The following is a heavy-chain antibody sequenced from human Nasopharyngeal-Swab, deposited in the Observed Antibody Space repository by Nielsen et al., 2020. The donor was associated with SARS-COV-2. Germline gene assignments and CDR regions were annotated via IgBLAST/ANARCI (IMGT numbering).Heavy chain of an antibody. J-gene: IGHJ4*02. CDR2: ISYDGSNK. V-gene: IGHV3-30*18. CDR1: GFTFSSYV. D-gene: IGHD1-26*01. Sequence: GESLKISCAASGFTFSSYVMHWVRPAPGKGLEGVAVISYDGSNKYYADSVKGRFTISRDNSKNTLYLQMNSLRAEDTAVYYCAKDGPSGFGIVGATKGEYYFDYWGQGTLVTVSS. CDR3: AKDGPSGFGIVGATKGEYYFDY.